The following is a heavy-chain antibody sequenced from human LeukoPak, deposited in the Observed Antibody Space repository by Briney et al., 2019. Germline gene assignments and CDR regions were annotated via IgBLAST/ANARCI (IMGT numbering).Heavy chain of an antibody. D-gene: IGHD2-21*02. J-gene: IGHJ4*02. Sequence: ASVKVSCKASGYTFTSYYMHWVRQAPGQGLEWMGIINPSGGSTSYAQKFQGRVTMTRDMSTSTVYMELSSLRSEDTAVYYCARERRILAYCGGDCYSGFDYWGQGTLVTVSS. CDR1: GYTFTSYY. CDR2: INPSGGST. CDR3: ARERRILAYCGGDCYSGFDY. V-gene: IGHV1-46*01.